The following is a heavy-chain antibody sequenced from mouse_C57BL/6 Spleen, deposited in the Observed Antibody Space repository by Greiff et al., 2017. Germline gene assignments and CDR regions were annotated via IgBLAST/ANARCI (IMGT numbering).Heavy chain of an antibody. J-gene: IGHJ2*01. D-gene: IGHD2-3*01. CDR3: ARVEESDGYYH. CDR1: GYTFTDYY. CDR2: INPNNGGT. V-gene: IGHV1-26*01. Sequence: EVQLQQSGPELVKPGASVKISCKASGYTFTDYYMNWVKQSHGKSLEWIGDINPNNGGTSYNQKFKGKATLTVDKSSSTAYMELRSLTSEDSAVYYCARVEESDGYYHWGQGTTLTVSS.